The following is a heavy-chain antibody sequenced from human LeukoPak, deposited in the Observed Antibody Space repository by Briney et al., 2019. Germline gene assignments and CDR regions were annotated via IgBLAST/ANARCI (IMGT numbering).Heavy chain of an antibody. Sequence: GGSLRLSCAASGFTFSSYWMHWVRQAPGKGLVWVSRINSDGSSTSYADSVKGRFTISRDNAKNTLYLQMNSLRAEDTAVYYCARVGKEMATTWGYYYYYMDVWGKGTTVTVSS. D-gene: IGHD5-24*01. CDR1: GFTFSSYW. V-gene: IGHV3-74*01. CDR3: ARVGKEMATTWGYYYYYMDV. J-gene: IGHJ6*03. CDR2: INSDGSST.